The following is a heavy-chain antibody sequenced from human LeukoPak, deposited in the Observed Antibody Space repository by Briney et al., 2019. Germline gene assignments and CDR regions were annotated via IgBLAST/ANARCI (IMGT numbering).Heavy chain of an antibody. J-gene: IGHJ4*02. Sequence: GGSLRLSCAASGFSFISYGMHWVRQAPGKGLEWVGVISYEGRHKKHADSVEGRFTISRDNSNNTLYLQMNSLRDEDTAVYYCAKRPSDYGDYVTYFDYWGQGTLVTVSS. V-gene: IGHV3-30*18. CDR3: AKRPSDYGDYVTYFDY. D-gene: IGHD4-17*01. CDR1: GFSFISYG. CDR2: ISYEGRHK.